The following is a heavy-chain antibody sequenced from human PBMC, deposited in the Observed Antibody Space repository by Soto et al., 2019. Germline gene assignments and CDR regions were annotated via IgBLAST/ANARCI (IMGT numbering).Heavy chain of an antibody. D-gene: IGHD6-25*01. Sequence: GGSLRLSCAASGFPFCENAMSWVRQAPGKGLEWVSGISDSCATTYYADYVRGRFTISRDNSKKALYLQMKYLRAEDSASYYCAKEDTSSGSLDYWGQGALVTSPQ. J-gene: IGHJ4*02. V-gene: IGHV3-23*01. CDR1: GFPFCENA. CDR2: ISDSCATT. CDR3: AKEDTSSGSLDY.